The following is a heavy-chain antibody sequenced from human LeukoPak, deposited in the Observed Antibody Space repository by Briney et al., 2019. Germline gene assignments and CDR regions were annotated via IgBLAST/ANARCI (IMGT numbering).Heavy chain of an antibody. V-gene: IGHV4-59*01. J-gene: IGHJ4*02. D-gene: IGHD5-18*01. CDR2: IYYSGST. CDR1: GGSISSYY. Sequence: SETLSLTCTVSGGSISSYYWSWIRQPPGKGLEWIRYIYYSGSTNYNPSLKSRVTISVDTSKNQFSLKLSSVTAADTAVYYCARVERYSYGPSIQNWGEGALVTVSS. CDR3: ARVERYSYGPSIQN.